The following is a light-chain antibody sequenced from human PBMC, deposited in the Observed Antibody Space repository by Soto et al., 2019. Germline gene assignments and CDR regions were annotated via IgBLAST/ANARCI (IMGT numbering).Light chain of an antibody. CDR3: QQRSNWPPEVT. J-gene: IGKJ5*01. Sequence: EIVLTQSPATLSLSPGERATLSCRASQSVSSYLAWYQQKPGQAPRLLIYDASNRATGIPARFSGSGSGTAFTHSIISLEPEDFAVYYCQQRSNWPPEVTFGQGTRLEIK. CDR1: QSVSSY. V-gene: IGKV3-11*01. CDR2: DAS.